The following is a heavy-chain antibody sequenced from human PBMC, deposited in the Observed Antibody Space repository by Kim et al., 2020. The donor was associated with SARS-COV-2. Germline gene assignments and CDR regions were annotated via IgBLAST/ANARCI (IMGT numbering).Heavy chain of an antibody. D-gene: IGHD6-13*01. CDR1: GGSISSYY. Sequence: SETLSLTCTVSGGSISSYYWSWIRQPPGKGLEWIGYIYYSGSTNYNPSLKSRVTISVDTSKNQFSLKLSSVTAADTAVYYCASSLNDIAAAGHLGMDVWGQGTTVTVSS. CDR2: IYYSGST. V-gene: IGHV4-59*08. J-gene: IGHJ6*02. CDR3: ASSLNDIAAAGHLGMDV.